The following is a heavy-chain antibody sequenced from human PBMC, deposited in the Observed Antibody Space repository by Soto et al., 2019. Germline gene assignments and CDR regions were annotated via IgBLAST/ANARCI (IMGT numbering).Heavy chain of an antibody. CDR1: GFTFYSYG. D-gene: IGHD6-13*01. J-gene: IGHJ6*03. CDR2: IRNDGSNK. Sequence: QVQLVESGGGVIQPGGSLRLSCAASGFTFYSYGMHWARQAPGKGLEWVAVIRNDGSNKYYADSMKGRFTISRDNSKNTLYLQMNSLRAEDTAIYYSARDGTDSHYMDVWGKGTTVTVSS. V-gene: IGHV3-33*01. CDR3: ARDGTDSHYMDV.